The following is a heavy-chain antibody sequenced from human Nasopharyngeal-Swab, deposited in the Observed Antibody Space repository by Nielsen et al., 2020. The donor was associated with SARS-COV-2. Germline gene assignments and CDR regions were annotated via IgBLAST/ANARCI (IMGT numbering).Heavy chain of an antibody. D-gene: IGHD3-22*01. Sequence: ASVKVSCKASGYTFTGYYMHWVRQAPGQGLEWMGRINPNSGGTNYAQKLQGRVTMTTDTSTSTAYMELRSLRSDDTAVYYCARDLRYYDSSTLAFDIWGQGTMVTVSS. CDR1: GYTFTGYY. V-gene: IGHV1-2*06. CDR3: ARDLRYYDSSTLAFDI. CDR2: INPNSGGT. J-gene: IGHJ3*02.